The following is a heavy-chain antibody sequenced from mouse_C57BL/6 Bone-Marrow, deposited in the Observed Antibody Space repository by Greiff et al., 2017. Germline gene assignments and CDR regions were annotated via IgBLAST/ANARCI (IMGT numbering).Heavy chain of an antibody. V-gene: IGHV1-82*01. CDR3: ANYYDAMDY. CDR2: IYPGDGDT. D-gene: IGHD1-1*01. CDR1: GYAFSSSW. Sequence: VQGVESGPELVKPGASVKISCKASGYAFSSSWMNWVKQRPGKGLEWIGRIYPGDGDTNYNGKFKGKATLTADKSSSTAYMQLSSLTSEDSAVYFCANYYDAMDYWGQGTSVTVSS. J-gene: IGHJ4*01.